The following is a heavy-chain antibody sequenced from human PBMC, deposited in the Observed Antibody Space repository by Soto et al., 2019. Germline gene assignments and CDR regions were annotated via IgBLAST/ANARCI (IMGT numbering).Heavy chain of an antibody. V-gene: IGHV4-61*01. CDR1: GDSVSTGNKY. Sequence: SETLSLTCTVSGDSVSTGNKYWSWSRQPPGKALEWIAYIYSSGSTNYNPSLKSRVTISRDTSKNQFSLKMTSVTAEDTAVYYCARSGGGSGWLGGQGTLVTVSS. D-gene: IGHD6-19*01. CDR3: ARSGGGSGWL. CDR2: IYSSGST. J-gene: IGHJ4*02.